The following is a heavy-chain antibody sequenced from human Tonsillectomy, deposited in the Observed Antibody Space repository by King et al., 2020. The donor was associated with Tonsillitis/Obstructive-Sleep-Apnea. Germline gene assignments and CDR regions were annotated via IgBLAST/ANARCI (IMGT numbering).Heavy chain of an antibody. Sequence: VQLVESGAEVKKPGESLRISCKGFGYSFTTYWIGWVRQMPGKGLEWMGIIYPGDSDTRYSPSFQGQVTISADKSISTAYLQWSSLKASDTAIYYCARHEDASGRNYMDVWGKGTTVTVSS. CDR1: GYSFTTYW. J-gene: IGHJ6*03. D-gene: IGHD3-10*01. CDR3: ARHEDASGRNYMDV. V-gene: IGHV5-51*01. CDR2: IYPGDSDT.